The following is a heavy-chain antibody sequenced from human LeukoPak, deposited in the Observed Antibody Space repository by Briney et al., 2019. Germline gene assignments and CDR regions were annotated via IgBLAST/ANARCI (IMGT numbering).Heavy chain of an antibody. J-gene: IGHJ4*02. CDR2: ISGSGGST. CDR3: AKDRDFDWLLSFDY. V-gene: IGHV3-23*01. Sequence: GGSLRLSFPASGFTFSAYAISWVRQAPGKGLSGAPPISGSGGSTYYADSVKGRFTISRDNSKNALYLQMNSLRAEDTAVYYCAKDRDFDWLLSFDYWGQGTLVTVSS. CDR1: GFTFSAYA. D-gene: IGHD3-9*01.